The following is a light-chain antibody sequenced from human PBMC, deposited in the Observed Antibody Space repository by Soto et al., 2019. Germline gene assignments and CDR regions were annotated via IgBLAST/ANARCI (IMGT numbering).Light chain of an antibody. CDR3: ASYTTSSTPFYV. CDR1: RSDVGGYNF. Sequence: QSALTQPASVSGSPGQSITISCTGTRSDVGGYNFVSWFQQHPDKAPKLILYEVSNRPSGVSNRFSGSKSGNTASLTISGLQAEDEADYFCASYTTSSTPFYVFGTETKVTVL. V-gene: IGLV2-14*01. J-gene: IGLJ1*01. CDR2: EVS.